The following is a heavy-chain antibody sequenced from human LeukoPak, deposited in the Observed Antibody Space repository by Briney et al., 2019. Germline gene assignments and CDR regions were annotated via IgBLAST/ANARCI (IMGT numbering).Heavy chain of an antibody. V-gene: IGHV3-11*01. CDR2: ISSSGSTI. Sequence: GGSLRLSCAASGFTFSDYYMSWIRQAPGKGLEWVSYISSSGSTIYYADSVKGRFTISRDNAKNSLYLQMNSLRAEDTAVYYCARDKEYYYGSGSHSYYFDYWGQGTLVTVSS. J-gene: IGHJ4*02. CDR3: ARDKEYYYGSGSHSYYFDY. CDR1: GFTFSDYY. D-gene: IGHD3-10*01.